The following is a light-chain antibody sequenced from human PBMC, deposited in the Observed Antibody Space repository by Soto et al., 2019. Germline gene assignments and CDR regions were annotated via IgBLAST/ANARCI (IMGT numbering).Light chain of an antibody. CDR3: QQYNNWRARYT. V-gene: IGKV3-15*01. CDR1: QSVSSN. J-gene: IGKJ2*01. Sequence: EIEMTQSPATLSVSPGERATLSCRASQSVSSNLAWYQHKPGQAPTLLIYAASTRPTGIPARFSGSGSGSELTLTISSLKSEDFAVYSCQQYNNWRARYTFGQGTKLEIK. CDR2: AAS.